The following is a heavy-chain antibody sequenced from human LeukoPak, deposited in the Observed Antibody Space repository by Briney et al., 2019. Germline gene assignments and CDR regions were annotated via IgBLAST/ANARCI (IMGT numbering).Heavy chain of an antibody. CDR3: ARGRGSGTGLRRLDF. CDR2: MNPESSNI. Sequence: ASVTLSRKASVYTFSSYDVYWGRQAPGPPAEWLEWMNPESSNIGDAQKTQGRVTMTRDTSIPTAYMELSSRIYDDTPVYYCARGRGSGTGLRRLDFCGQGALVTVSS. D-gene: IGHD6-19*01. J-gene: IGHJ4*02. CDR1: VYTFSSYD. V-gene: IGHV1-8*01.